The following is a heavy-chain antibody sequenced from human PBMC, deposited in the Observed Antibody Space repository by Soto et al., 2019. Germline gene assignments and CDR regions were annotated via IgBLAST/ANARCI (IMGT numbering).Heavy chain of an antibody. Sequence: QVQLVQSGAEVKKPGASVKVSCKASGYTFTSYDINWVRQATGQGLEWMGWMNPNSGNTGYAQKFQGRVTMTRNTSISTAYMELSSLRSEDTAVYYCARGGDGSGGWYAQYYYYGMDVWGQGTTVTVSS. CDR2: MNPNSGNT. CDR1: GYTFTSYD. V-gene: IGHV1-8*01. CDR3: ARGGDGSGGWYAQYYYYGMDV. D-gene: IGHD6-19*01. J-gene: IGHJ6*02.